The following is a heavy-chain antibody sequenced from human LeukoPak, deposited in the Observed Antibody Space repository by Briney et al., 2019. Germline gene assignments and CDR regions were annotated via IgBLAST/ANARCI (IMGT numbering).Heavy chain of an antibody. D-gene: IGHD3-22*01. Sequence: GGSLRLSCAASGFTFSRSAMTWVRQGPGTGLEFVASIIYSGGATYYADSVKGRFTISRDNSKNTLYPQMNSLRAEDTALYYCAKDGLYYDGSEHVYYFDSWGQGTLVTVSS. V-gene: IGHV3-23*01. CDR3: AKDGLYYDGSEHVYYFDS. CDR2: IIYSGGAT. J-gene: IGHJ4*02. CDR1: GFTFSRSA.